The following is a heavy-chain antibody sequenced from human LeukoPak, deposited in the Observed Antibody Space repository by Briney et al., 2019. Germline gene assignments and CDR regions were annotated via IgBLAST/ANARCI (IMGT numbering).Heavy chain of an antibody. CDR2: IYDIGST. Sequence: PSETLSLTCTVSGGSVSRDHWSWIRQPPGKGLEWIGYIYDIGSTIYNPSLQSRVTMSVDTSRNQLSLKLTSVTAADTAVYFCATGRDAYKTGYWGQGTPVTVSS. V-gene: IGHV4-59*02. CDR1: GGSVSRDH. CDR3: ATGRDAYKTGY. J-gene: IGHJ4*02. D-gene: IGHD5-24*01.